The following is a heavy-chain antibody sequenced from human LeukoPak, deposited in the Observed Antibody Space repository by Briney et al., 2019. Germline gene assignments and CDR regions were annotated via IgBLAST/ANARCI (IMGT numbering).Heavy chain of an antibody. CDR2: ISGSGGTT. D-gene: IGHD7-27*01. V-gene: IGHV3-23*01. Sequence: GGSLRLSCAASGFTFNNYAMSWARQAPGKGLEWVSAISGSGGTTYYADSVKGRFTISRDDSKNTLYLRMNGLRAEDTAVYYCAKDRPTNWGYYFDYWGQGTLVTVSS. CDR3: AKDRPTNWGYYFDY. CDR1: GFTFNNYA. J-gene: IGHJ4*02.